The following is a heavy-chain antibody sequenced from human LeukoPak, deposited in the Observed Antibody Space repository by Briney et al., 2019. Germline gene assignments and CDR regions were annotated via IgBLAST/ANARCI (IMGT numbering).Heavy chain of an antibody. J-gene: IGHJ6*02. CDR3: ARMGGNYDFWSGYYGRDYGMDV. CDR1: GYTFTSYY. Sequence: GAPVKVSCKASGYTFTSYYMHWVRQAPGQGLEWMGIINPSGGSTSYAQKFQGRVTMTRDTSTSTVYMELSSLRSEDTAVYYCARMGGNYDFWSGYYGRDYGMDVWGQGTTVTVSS. D-gene: IGHD3-3*01. CDR2: INPSGGST. V-gene: IGHV1-46*01.